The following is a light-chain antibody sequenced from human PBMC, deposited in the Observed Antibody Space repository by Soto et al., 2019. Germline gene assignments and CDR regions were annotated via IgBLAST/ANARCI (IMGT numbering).Light chain of an antibody. V-gene: IGKV1-5*01. CDR1: ESIRTW. J-gene: IGKJ1*01. Sequence: DIQMTQSPSTLSASIGDRVTITCRSSESIRTWLAWYQHKQVKAPKFLIYDASSLESGVPSRFSGSGSGTEFTLPISRLQPDDFSTYVCIQYNNYPRGFGQGTKVEIK. CDR3: IQYNNYPRG. CDR2: DAS.